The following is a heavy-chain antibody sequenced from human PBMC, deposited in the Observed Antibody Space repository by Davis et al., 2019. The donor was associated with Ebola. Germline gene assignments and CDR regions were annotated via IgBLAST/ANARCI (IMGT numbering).Heavy chain of an antibody. D-gene: IGHD3-22*01. Sequence: ASVKVSCKASGYTFTGYYIHWVRQAPGQGLEWMGRISPNSGGTNYAQKFQGRVTMTRDTSINTAYMELSRLRSDDTAVYYCARDPRYYYDSSAYYHDNWFDPWGQGTLVAVSS. V-gene: IGHV1-2*06. CDR3: ARDPRYYYDSSAYYHDNWFDP. CDR1: GYTFTGYY. CDR2: ISPNSGGT. J-gene: IGHJ5*02.